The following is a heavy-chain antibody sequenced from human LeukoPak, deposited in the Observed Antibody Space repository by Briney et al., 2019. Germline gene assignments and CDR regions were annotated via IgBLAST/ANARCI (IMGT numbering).Heavy chain of an antibody. D-gene: IGHD3-9*01. CDR2: IIPNFGTA. CDR1: GYTFTGYY. CDR3: AGHRYFDWLVSRDFDY. V-gene: IGHV1-69*13. Sequence: SVKVSCKASGYTFTGYYMHWVRQAPGQGLEWMGWIIPNFGTANYAQKLQGRVTITADESTRTAYMELSSLRSEDTAVYSCAGHRYFDWLVSRDFDYWGQGTLVTVSS. J-gene: IGHJ4*02.